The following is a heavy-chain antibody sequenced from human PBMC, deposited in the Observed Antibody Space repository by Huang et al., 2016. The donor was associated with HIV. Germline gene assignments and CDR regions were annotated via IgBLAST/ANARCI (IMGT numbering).Heavy chain of an antibody. V-gene: IGHV3-7*01. CDR1: TFTFGAYW. D-gene: IGHD1-7*01. CDR2: IKQDESEK. Sequence: VESGGRSVQPGGSIKLSCVGSTFTFGAYWMSWVRQPPGKGLEVVANIKQDESEKYYVDSGKGRFNISRDNARKVLFLEMDNLRVEDTAMYFCATKTAGMDIWGQGTTVTVSS. CDR3: ATKTAGMDI. J-gene: IGHJ6*02.